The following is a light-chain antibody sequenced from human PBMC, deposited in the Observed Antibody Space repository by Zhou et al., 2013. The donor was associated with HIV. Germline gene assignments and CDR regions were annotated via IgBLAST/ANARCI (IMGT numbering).Light chain of an antibody. Sequence: EIVMTQSPATLSVSPGERATLSCRASHTISSSLAWYQQKPGQPPRLVIYDASTRATLTPARFSGSGSGTDFTLVISGLRSEDFAMYYCQQYNNWPQTFGQGTRVGIK. CDR3: QQYNNWPQT. CDR2: DAS. J-gene: IGKJ1*01. V-gene: IGKV3-15*01. CDR1: HTISSS.